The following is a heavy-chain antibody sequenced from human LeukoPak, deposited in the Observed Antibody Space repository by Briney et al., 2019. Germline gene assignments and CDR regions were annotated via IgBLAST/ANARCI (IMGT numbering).Heavy chain of an antibody. CDR1: GFTFTSYS. J-gene: IGHJ4*02. V-gene: IGHV3-48*02. Sequence: PGGSLRLSCAASGFTFTSYSMSWVRQAPGKGLEWVSFISSGSSNIYYADFAKGRFTISRDNAKNSLYLQMNSLRDEDTAVYYCARDQHCGGDCYVLDYWGQGTLVTVSS. D-gene: IGHD2-21*02. CDR2: ISSGSSNI. CDR3: ARDQHCGGDCYVLDY.